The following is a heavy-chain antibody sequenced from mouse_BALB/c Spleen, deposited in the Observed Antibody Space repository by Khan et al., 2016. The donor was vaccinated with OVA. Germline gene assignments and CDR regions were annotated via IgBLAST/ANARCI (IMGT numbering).Heavy chain of an antibody. D-gene: IGHD2-10*01. V-gene: IGHV2-3*01. CDR1: GFSFTNHG. Sequence: VLLQESGPGVVAPSQSLSITCTVSGFSFTNHGVSWVRQPPGKGLEWLGIIWGDGSTNYHSALISRLSISKDDSRSQVFLKLNSLQTDDTATYYCAKGGTYFGGYFDVWGAGTTVTVSS. CDR2: IWGDGST. CDR3: AKGGTYFGGYFDV. J-gene: IGHJ1*01.